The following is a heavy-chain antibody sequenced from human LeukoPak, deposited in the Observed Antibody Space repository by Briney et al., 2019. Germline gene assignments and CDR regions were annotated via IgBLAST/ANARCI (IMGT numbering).Heavy chain of an antibody. CDR3: ARVHYDILTGSSHLDY. J-gene: IGHJ4*02. CDR2: INHSGST. V-gene: IGHV4-34*01. Sequence: SETLSLTCAVYGGSFSGYYWSWIRQPPGKGLEWIGEINHSGSTNYNPSLKSRVTISVGTSKNQFSLKLSSVTAADTAVYYCARVHYDILTGSSHLDYWGQETLVTVSS. CDR1: GGSFSGYY. D-gene: IGHD3-9*01.